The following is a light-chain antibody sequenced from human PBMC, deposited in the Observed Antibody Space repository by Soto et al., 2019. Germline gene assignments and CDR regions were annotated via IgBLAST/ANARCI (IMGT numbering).Light chain of an antibody. Sequence: QSVLTQPPSVSGAPGQRVTISCTGSSSNIGAGYDVHWYQQLPGTAPKLLIYGNSNRPSGVPDRFSGSKSGTSASLAITGLQAEDEADYSCQSYDRSLSGLVFGTGTKLT. CDR3: QSYDRSLSGLV. CDR1: SSNIGAGYD. J-gene: IGLJ1*01. V-gene: IGLV1-40*01. CDR2: GNS.